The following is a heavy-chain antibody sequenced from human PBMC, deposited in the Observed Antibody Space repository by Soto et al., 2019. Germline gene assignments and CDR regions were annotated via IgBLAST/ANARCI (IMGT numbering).Heavy chain of an antibody. CDR3: AKAGKAAAGFDY. CDR2: ISGSGGST. CDR1: VFPFSRYA. J-gene: IGHJ4*02. D-gene: IGHD6-13*01. V-gene: IGHV3-23*01. Sequence: GGSLRLSCAASVFPFSRYAMSWFRLAPGKGLEWVSAISGSGGSTYYADSVKGRFTISRDNSKNTLYLQMNSLRAEDTAVYYCAKAGKAAAGFDYWGQGTLVTVSS.